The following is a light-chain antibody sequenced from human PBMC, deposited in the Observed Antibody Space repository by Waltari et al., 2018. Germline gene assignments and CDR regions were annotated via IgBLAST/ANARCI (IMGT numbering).Light chain of an antibody. CDR1: DIGTKS. V-gene: IGLV3-21*03. Sequence: SYVLTQPPSVSVAPGKTARITCGGNDIGTKSVHGYQQEPGQAPVLVVHDNSDRPSGIPDRFSGSNSGDTATLTISRVEAGDEADYYCQVWDTRSDHLIFGGGTKLTVL. CDR2: DNS. J-gene: IGLJ2*01. CDR3: QVWDTRSDHLI.